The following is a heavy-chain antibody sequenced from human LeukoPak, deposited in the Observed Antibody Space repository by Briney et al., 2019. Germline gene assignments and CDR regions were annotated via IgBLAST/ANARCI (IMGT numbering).Heavy chain of an antibody. CDR2: ISGSGGST. Sequence: QAGGSLRLSCAASGFTFSSYAMSWVRQAPGKGLEWVSAISGSGGSTYYADSVKGRFTISRDNSKNTLDLQMNSLRAEDTAVYYCVTVYCSSNSYYIKDPFDIWGQGTMVTVSS. V-gene: IGHV3-23*01. D-gene: IGHD2-2*02. CDR3: VTVYCSSNSYYIKDPFDI. J-gene: IGHJ3*02. CDR1: GFTFSSYA.